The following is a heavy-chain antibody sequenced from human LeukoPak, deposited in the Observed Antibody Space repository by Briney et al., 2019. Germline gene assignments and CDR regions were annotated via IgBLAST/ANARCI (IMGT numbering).Heavy chain of an antibody. CDR3: ATRSPLVNAIL. CDR1: GGSISNGNW. D-gene: IGHD1-26*01. J-gene: IGHJ4*02. CDR2: IYHTGTT. Sequence: SETLSLTCFVSGGSISNGNWCTWVRQPPGKGLEWIGEIYHTGTTNYNASLESRVTISIDESNNRFSLDLRSLTAAGTAIYYCATRSPLVNAILWGQGTLVTVSS. V-gene: IGHV4/OR15-8*02.